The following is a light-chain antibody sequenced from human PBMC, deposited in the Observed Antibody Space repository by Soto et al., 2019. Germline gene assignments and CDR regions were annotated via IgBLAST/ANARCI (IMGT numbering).Light chain of an antibody. J-gene: IGKJ5*01. V-gene: IGKV3-11*01. CDR1: QSVNSY. CDR2: DAS. Sequence: EIVLTQSPGTLSLSPGERATLSCRASQSVNSYLAWYQQKPGQAPRLLIYDASNRATGIPARFSGSGSGTDFTLTISSLEPEDFAVYYCQQRSNWPSITFGQGTRLEIK. CDR3: QQRSNWPSIT.